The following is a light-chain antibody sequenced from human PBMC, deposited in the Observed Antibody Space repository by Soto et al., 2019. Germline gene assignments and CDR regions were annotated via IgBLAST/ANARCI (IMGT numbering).Light chain of an antibody. CDR1: ESFSSN. V-gene: IGKV3-15*01. CDR2: GAS. J-gene: IGKJ5*01. Sequence: VMTQSPDTLSVSPGERGTLSCRASESFSSNVAWYQQRPGQAPRLLIYGASTRATDTPVRFRGSGSGTEFTLTISSLQSEDLGVYYCQQYNNWPPSIIFGQGTRLGIK. CDR3: QQYNNWPPSII.